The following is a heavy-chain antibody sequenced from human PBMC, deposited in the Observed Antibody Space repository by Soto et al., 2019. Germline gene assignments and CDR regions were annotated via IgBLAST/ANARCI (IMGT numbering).Heavy chain of an antibody. V-gene: IGHV3-30*18. D-gene: IGHD6-19*01. CDR1: GFTFSSYG. CDR3: AKDSLTVAGPSDY. CDR2: ISYDGSDE. J-gene: IGHJ4*02. Sequence: QVQLVESGGGVVQPGRSLRLSCAASGFTFSSYGMHWVRQAPGKGLEWVALISYDGSDEYYADSVKGRFTISRDNSKNTLYLQMNSLRGEDTALYYCAKDSLTVAGPSDYWGQGTLVTVSS.